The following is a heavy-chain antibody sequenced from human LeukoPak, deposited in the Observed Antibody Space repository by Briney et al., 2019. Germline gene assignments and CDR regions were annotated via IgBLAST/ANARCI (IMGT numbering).Heavy chain of an antibody. D-gene: IGHD3-10*01. CDR2: VYSGGRT. J-gene: IGHJ4*02. V-gene: IGHV3-23*01. Sequence: GGSLRLSCAASGFTCSSYAMSWVRQAPGKGREAGSVVYSGGRTYYAESVGGGFTISSDNSKNTLYLQMNSLRVEDTAVYYCARVGGHWGQGTLVTVSS. CDR1: GFTCSSYA. CDR3: ARVGGH.